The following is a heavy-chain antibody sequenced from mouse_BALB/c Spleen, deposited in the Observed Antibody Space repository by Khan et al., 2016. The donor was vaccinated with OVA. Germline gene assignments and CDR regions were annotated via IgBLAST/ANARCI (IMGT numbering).Heavy chain of an antibody. D-gene: IGHD1-1*02. V-gene: IGHV5-6*01. Sequence: EVKVVESGGDLVKPGGSLKLSCAASGFTFSTYGMSWVRQNPDKRLEWVATISSGGSYTYYVDSVKGRFTISRANAQNTLELQMSSLQSEDTAMYYGTRLAYYYNSEGFAYWGQGTLVTVSA. CDR3: TRLAYYYNSEGFAY. CDR2: ISSGGSYT. J-gene: IGHJ3*01. CDR1: GFTFSTYG.